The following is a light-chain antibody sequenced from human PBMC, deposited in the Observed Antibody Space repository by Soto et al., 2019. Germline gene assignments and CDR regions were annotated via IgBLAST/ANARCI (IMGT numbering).Light chain of an antibody. V-gene: IGKV3-11*01. CDR2: DAS. Sequence: EIVLTQSPATLSLSPGERATHSCRASQSISSSLAWYQQRPGQAPRLLIYDASNRATGIPARFSGSGSGTDFTLTISSLEPEDFALYFCQQRTNWLTFGGGTKVDIK. CDR3: QQRTNWLT. J-gene: IGKJ4*01. CDR1: QSISSS.